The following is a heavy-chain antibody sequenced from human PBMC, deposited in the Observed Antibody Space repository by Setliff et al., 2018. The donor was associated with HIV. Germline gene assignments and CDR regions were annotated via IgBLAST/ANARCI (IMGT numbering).Heavy chain of an antibody. CDR1: GGSISSRNFY. CDR2: IYNSGST. Sequence: SETLSLTCTVSGGSISSRNFYWGWIRQPPGKGLEWIGYIYNSGSTYYEPSLRGRVTISIDRSKNQFSLKLNSVTAADTAVYYCARETNASGSLTAYWYFDLWGRGTLVTVSS. D-gene: IGHD3-10*01. CDR3: ARETNASGSLTAYWYFDL. J-gene: IGHJ2*01. V-gene: IGHV4-30-4*08.